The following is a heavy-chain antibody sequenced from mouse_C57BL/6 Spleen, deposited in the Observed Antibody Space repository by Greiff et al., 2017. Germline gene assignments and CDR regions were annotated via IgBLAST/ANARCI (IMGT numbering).Heavy chain of an antibody. D-gene: IGHD1-1*01. J-gene: IGHJ1*03. CDR2: IYPRSGNT. CDR1: GYTFTSYG. V-gene: IGHV1-81*01. Sequence: QVQLQQSGAELARPGASVKLSCKASGYTFTSYGISWVKQRTGQGLEWIGEIYPRSGNTYYNEKFKGKATLTADTSSSTAYMELRSLTSEDSAVYFCARGAHYGSGYIDWYFDVWGTGTRSPSPQ. CDR3: ARGAHYGSGYIDWYFDV.